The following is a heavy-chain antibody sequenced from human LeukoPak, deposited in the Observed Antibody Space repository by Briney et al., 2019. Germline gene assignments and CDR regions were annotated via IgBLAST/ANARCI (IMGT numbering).Heavy chain of an antibody. Sequence: SETLSLTCTVSGGSISSYYWSWIRQPPGKGLEWIGFIYDSGSTNYNPSLKSRVTISVDTSKNQFSLKLSSVTAADTAVYYCASNFWSGYFDYYYYMDVWGKGTTVTVSS. V-gene: IGHV4-59*12. CDR2: IYDSGST. CDR1: GGSISSYY. J-gene: IGHJ6*03. CDR3: ASNFWSGYFDYYYYMDV. D-gene: IGHD3-3*01.